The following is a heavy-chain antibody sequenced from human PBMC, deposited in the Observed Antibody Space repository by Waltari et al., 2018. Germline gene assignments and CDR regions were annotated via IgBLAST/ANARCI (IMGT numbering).Heavy chain of an antibody. CDR3: ARGRGAYDSSGYYYNYYYMDV. V-gene: IGHV4-30-4*08. CDR2: IYYSGST. CDR1: GGSISSGDYY. Sequence: QVQLQESGPGLVKPSQTLSLTCTVSGGSISSGDYYWSWIRQPPGTGLGWIGYIYYSGSTYYNPSLKSRVTISVDTSKNQFSLKLSSVTAADTAVYYCARGRGAYDSSGYYYNYYYMDVWGKGTTVTVSS. J-gene: IGHJ6*03. D-gene: IGHD3-22*01.